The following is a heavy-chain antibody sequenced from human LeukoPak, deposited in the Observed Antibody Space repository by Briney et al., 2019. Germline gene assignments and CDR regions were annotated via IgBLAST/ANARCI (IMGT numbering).Heavy chain of an antibody. Sequence: GRSLRLSCAASGFTFNIYAMHWVRQAPGKGLEWVAVISYDGNNKYYADSVKGRFTISRDNSKNTLILQMNSLRVEDTAVYYCAKDPPGGNPPYYFDYWGQGTLVTVSS. CDR2: ISYDGNNK. V-gene: IGHV3-30-3*01. D-gene: IGHD4-23*01. J-gene: IGHJ4*02. CDR3: AKDPPGGNPPYYFDY. CDR1: GFTFNIYA.